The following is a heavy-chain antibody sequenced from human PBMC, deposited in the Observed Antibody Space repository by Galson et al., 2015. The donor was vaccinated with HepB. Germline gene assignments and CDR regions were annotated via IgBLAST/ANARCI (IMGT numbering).Heavy chain of an antibody. J-gene: IGHJ5*02. CDR3: ARGGTVYGSNGDNWFDP. CDR1: GLTFSSYW. Sequence: SLRLSCAASGLTFSSYWMSWVRQAPGKGLEWVANIKQDGSEKYYVDSVKGRFTISRDNAKNSLYLQMNSLRAEDTAVYYCARGGTVYGSNGDNWFDPWGQGTLVTVSS. D-gene: IGHD2-8*01. CDR2: IKQDGSEK. V-gene: IGHV3-7*03.